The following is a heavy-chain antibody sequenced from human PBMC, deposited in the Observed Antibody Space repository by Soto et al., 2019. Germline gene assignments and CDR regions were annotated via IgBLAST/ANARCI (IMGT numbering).Heavy chain of an antibody. D-gene: IGHD6-13*01. CDR2: IYYDGSNK. CDR3: ARAQYSSSWYPFDY. V-gene: IGHV3-33*08. Sequence: QPGGSLRLSCAASGFTFSSYWMHWVRQAPGKGLEWVAVIYYDGSNKYYADSVKGRFTISRDNSKNTLYLQMNSLRAEDTALYYCARAQYSSSWYPFDYWGQGTLVTVSS. CDR1: GFTFSSYW. J-gene: IGHJ4*02.